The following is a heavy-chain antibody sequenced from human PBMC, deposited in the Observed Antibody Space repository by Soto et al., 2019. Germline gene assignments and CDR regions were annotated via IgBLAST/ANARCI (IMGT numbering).Heavy chain of an antibody. Sequence: QVQLVESGGGLVKPGGSVRLSCAASGFTFSDSYMSWVRQAPGKGLEWLSYISGGSITISHADSVKGRFTISRDNDKNSVYLQMDSLRAEDTAVYYCARFLGGIPARPFDYWGQGTLVTVSS. CDR1: GFTFSDSY. J-gene: IGHJ4*02. D-gene: IGHD6-6*01. V-gene: IGHV3-11*01. CDR2: ISGGSITI. CDR3: ARFLGGIPARPFDY.